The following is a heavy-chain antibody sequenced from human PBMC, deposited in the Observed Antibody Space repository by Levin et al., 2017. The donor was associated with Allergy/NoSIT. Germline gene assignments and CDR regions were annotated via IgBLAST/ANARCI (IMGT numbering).Heavy chain of an antibody. J-gene: IGHJ4*02. CDR2: ISGRGDTI. CDR1: GFTFSSYA. D-gene: IGHD4-17*01. V-gene: IGHV3-23*01. CDR3: AKYALLTRSTFDY. Sequence: QPGGSLRLSCAASGFTFSSYAMSWVRQAPGKGLEWVSAISGRGDTIYYTDSVKGRFTMSRDNSKNTLYLQMNSLRAEDTAVYYCAKYALLTRSTFDYWGQGTLVTVSS.